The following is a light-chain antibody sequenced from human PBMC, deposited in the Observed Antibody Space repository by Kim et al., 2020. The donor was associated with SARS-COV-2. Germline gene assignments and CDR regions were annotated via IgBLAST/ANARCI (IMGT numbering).Light chain of an antibody. J-gene: IGKJ3*01. CDR3: QQYATYPFT. CDR2: TTS. CDR1: QSIASW. V-gene: IGKV1-5*03. Sequence: DIQMTQSPSTLSASVGDKVTITCRASQSIASWLAWYQQKPGKPPQLLVYTTSTLPTGVPSTFSGDGAGTEFTLTISSLQPDDFATYYCQQYATYPFTVGPGTKVDIK.